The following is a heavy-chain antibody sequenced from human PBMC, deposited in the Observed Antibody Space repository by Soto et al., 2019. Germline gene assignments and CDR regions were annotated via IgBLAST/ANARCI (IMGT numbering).Heavy chain of an antibody. D-gene: IGHD3-9*01. Sequence: GSLRLSCAASGFTFSSYAMSWVRQAPGKGLEWVSAFRGDGTGAHYADSVKGRFTISRDNSKNTLYLHMNSLRAEDTAVYYFAKLPQYDILTGYLNYFDYWGQGTLVTVSS. CDR1: GFTFSSYA. V-gene: IGHV3-23*01. CDR3: AKLPQYDILTGYLNYFDY. J-gene: IGHJ4*02. CDR2: FRGDGTGA.